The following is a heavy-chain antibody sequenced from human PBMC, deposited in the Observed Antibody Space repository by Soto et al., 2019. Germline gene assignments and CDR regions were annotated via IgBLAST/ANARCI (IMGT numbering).Heavy chain of an antibody. CDR1: GGSISSYY. Sequence: PSETLSLTCTVSGGSISSYYWSWVRQPPGKGLEWIGYIYYSGSTNYNPSLKSRVTISVDTSKNQFSLKLSSVTAADTAVYYCARGRQQLLNHRAFDIWGEGRMLTV. D-gene: IGHD6-13*01. CDR2: IYYSGST. CDR3: ARGRQQLLNHRAFDI. J-gene: IGHJ3*02. V-gene: IGHV4-59*01.